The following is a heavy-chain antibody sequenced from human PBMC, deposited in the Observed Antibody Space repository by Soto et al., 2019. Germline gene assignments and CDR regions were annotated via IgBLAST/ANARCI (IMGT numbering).Heavy chain of an antibody. CDR3: ARDSSGWANDAFDI. J-gene: IGHJ3*02. Sequence: ASVKVYCKASGYTFTSYGISWVRQAPGQGLEWMGWISAYNGNTNYAQKLQGRVTMTTDTSTSTAYMELRSLRSDDTAVYYCARDSSGWANDAFDIWGQGTMVTVSS. V-gene: IGHV1-18*01. CDR1: GYTFTSYG. CDR2: ISAYNGNT. D-gene: IGHD6-19*01.